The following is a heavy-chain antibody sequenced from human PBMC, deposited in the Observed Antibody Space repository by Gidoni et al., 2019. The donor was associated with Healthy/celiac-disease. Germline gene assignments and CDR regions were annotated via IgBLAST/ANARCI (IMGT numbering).Heavy chain of an antibody. CDR1: GGSFSGYY. Sequence: QVQLQQWGAGLLKPSETLSLTCAVYGGSFSGYYWSWIRQPPGKGLEWIGEINHSGSTNYNPSLKSRVTISVDTSKNQFSLKLSSVTAADTAVYYCARRSPTIIVATIKRAGTTMFDYWGQGTLVTVSS. CDR2: INHSGST. D-gene: IGHD5-12*01. V-gene: IGHV4-34*01. CDR3: ARRSPTIIVATIKRAGTTMFDY. J-gene: IGHJ4*02.